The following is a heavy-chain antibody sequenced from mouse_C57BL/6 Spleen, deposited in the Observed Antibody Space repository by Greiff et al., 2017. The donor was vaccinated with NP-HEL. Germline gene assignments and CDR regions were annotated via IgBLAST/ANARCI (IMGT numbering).Heavy chain of an antibody. CDR3: ARIVVAWDY. CDR2: ISSGSSTI. D-gene: IGHD1-1*02. CDR1: GFTFSDYG. J-gene: IGHJ4*01. Sequence: EVQLVESGGGLVKPGGSLKLSCAASGFTFSDYGMHWVRQAPEKGLEWVAYISSGSSTIYYADTVKGRFPISRDNAKNTLVLQMTSLRSEDTAMYYCARIVVAWDYWGQGTSVTVSS. V-gene: IGHV5-17*01.